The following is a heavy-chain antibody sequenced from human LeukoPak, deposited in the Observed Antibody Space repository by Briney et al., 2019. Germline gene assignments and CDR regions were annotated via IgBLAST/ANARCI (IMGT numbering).Heavy chain of an antibody. CDR3: AKEVTRPNRAVAGLNY. J-gene: IGHJ4*02. Sequence: PGGSLRLSCAASGFTFGAYGIHWVRQAPGKGLEWVAIISYDGSNKYYTDSVKGRFTISRDNSKNTLYLQMNSLRGDDTAVYYCAKEVTRPNRAVAGLNYWGQGTLVTVSS. D-gene: IGHD6-19*01. CDR2: ISYDGSNK. V-gene: IGHV3-30*18. CDR1: GFTFGAYG.